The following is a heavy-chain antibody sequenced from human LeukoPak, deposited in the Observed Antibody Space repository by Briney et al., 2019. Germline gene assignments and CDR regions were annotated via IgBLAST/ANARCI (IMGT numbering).Heavy chain of an antibody. V-gene: IGHV3-21*01. CDR3: AGDLGGGSYYGWSPYYFDY. CDR1: GFTFSSYS. J-gene: IGHJ4*02. D-gene: IGHD1-26*01. CDR2: ISSSSSYI. Sequence: GGSLRLSCAASGFTFSSYSMNWVRQAPGKGLEWVSSISSSSSYIYYADSVKGRFTISRDNAKNSLYLQMNSLRAEDTAVYYCAGDLGGGSYYGWSPYYFDYWGQGTLVTVSS.